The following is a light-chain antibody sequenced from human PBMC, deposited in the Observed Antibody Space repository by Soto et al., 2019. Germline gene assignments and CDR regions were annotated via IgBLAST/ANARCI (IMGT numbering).Light chain of an antibody. Sequence: EIVLTQSPATLSLSPGERATLSCRASQTVSSYLAWYQQKPGQAPRLLIYDASNRATGIPARFSGSGSGTDLTLPISSLEPEDFAVYYCEQRSKWPTTFGPGPTV. V-gene: IGKV3-11*01. CDR2: DAS. CDR3: EQRSKWPTT. J-gene: IGKJ1*01. CDR1: QTVSSY.